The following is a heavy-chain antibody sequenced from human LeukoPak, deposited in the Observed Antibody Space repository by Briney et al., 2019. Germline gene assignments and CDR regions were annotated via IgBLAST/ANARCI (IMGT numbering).Heavy chain of an antibody. Sequence: PSETLSLTCSVSGGLITTSIHYWAWTRQPPGKGPEWIASIYYNGITYYNASLESRVTMSVDTSTNQFSLRLRSVSAADTSVYYCARQPTVKRGAVASNFDYWGRGTLVTVSS. CDR1: GGLITTSIHY. V-gene: IGHV4-39*01. CDR2: IYYNGIT. D-gene: IGHD6-19*01. CDR3: ARQPTVKRGAVASNFDY. J-gene: IGHJ4*02.